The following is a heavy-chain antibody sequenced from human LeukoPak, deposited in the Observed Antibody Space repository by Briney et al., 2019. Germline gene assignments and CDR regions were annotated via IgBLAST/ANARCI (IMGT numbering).Heavy chain of an antibody. CDR3: ARGPGYSYGIDY. D-gene: IGHD5-18*01. CDR2: INPNSGRT. V-gene: IGHV1-2*02. J-gene: IGHJ4*02. Sequence: ASVKVSCKASGYTFTGYYMHWVRQAPGQGLEWMGWINPNSGRTNYAQKFQGRVTMTRDTSISTAYMELSRLRSDDTAVYYCARGPGYSYGIDYWGQGTLVTVSS. CDR1: GYTFTGYY.